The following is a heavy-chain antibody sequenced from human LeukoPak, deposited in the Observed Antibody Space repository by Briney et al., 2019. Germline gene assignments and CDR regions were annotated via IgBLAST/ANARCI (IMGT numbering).Heavy chain of an antibody. D-gene: IGHD5-24*01. V-gene: IGHV4-31*03. CDR2: IYYSGST. J-gene: IGHJ4*02. CDR1: GGSISSGGYY. CDR3: ATTRDVYNFDY. Sequence: SRTLSLTCTVSGGSISSGGYYWSWIRQHPGKGLEWIGYIYYSGSTYYNPSLKSRVTISVDTSKNQFSLKLSSVTAADTAVYYCATTRDVYNFDYWGQGTLVTVSS.